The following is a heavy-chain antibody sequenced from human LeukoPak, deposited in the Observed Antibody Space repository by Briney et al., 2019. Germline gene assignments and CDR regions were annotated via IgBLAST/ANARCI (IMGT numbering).Heavy chain of an antibody. CDR2: ISYDGSNK. D-gene: IGHD6-6*01. V-gene: IGHV3-30*18. CDR1: GFTFSSYG. Sequence: PGRSLRLSCAASGFTFSSYGMHWVRQAPGKGLEWVAVISYDGSNKYYADSVKGRFTISRDNSKNTLYLQMNSLRAEDTAVYYCAKDQYSSSDGMDVWGQGTTVTVSS. J-gene: IGHJ6*02. CDR3: AKDQYSSSDGMDV.